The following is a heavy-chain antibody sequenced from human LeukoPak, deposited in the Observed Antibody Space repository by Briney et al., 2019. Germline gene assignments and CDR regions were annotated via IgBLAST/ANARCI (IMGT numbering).Heavy chain of an antibody. CDR2: INPNSCGT. D-gene: IGHD6-6*01. V-gene: IGHV1-2*02. Sequence: ASVKVSCKASVYTFTGYYMHWVRQAPGQGLEGMGWINPNSCGTNYAQKFQGRVTMTRDTSISTAYMELSRLRSDDTAVYYCARDTEYSSSSAWSDAFDIWGQGTMVTVSS. CDR3: ARDTEYSSSSAWSDAFDI. J-gene: IGHJ3*02. CDR1: VYTFTGYY.